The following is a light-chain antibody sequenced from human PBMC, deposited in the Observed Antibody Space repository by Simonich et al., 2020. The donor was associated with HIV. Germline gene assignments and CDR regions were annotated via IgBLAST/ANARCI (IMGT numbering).Light chain of an antibody. Sequence: EIVMTQSPATLSVSPGERATLSCRASRNVASNLAWYQQKPGQAPRLLIYAASSRATGIPARFSGSGFGTEFTPTISSIQSEDFAVYSCQQYNNWPSPFTFGPGTKVDIK. J-gene: IGKJ3*01. CDR2: AAS. V-gene: IGKV3-15*01. CDR1: RNVASN. CDR3: QQYNNWPSPFT.